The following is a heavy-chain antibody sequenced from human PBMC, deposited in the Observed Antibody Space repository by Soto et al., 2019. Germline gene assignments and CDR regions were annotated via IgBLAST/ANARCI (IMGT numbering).Heavy chain of an antibody. CDR3: ATARAVAGSDAFDI. J-gene: IGHJ3*02. CDR2: IYYSGST. V-gene: IGHV4-59*01. Sequence: PSETLSLTCTVSGGSISSYYWSWIRQPPGKGLEWIGYIYYSGSTNYNPSIKSRVTISVDTSKNQFSLKLSSVTAADTALYYCATARAVAGSDAFDIWGQGTMVTVSS. D-gene: IGHD6-19*01. CDR1: GGSISSYY.